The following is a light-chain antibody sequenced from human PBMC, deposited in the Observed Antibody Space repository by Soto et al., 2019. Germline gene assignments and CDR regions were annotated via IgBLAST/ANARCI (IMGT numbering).Light chain of an antibody. Sequence: SYELTQPPSVSVSPGQTAKIACFGDNLGHKYVSWYQQRPGQSPVLVIYQDKERPSGIPERFSGSNSGNTATLTIRGTQAMDEADYYCQAWDSSSVVFGGGTKLTVL. CDR3: QAWDSSSVV. CDR2: QDK. CDR1: NLGHKY. J-gene: IGLJ2*01. V-gene: IGLV3-1*01.